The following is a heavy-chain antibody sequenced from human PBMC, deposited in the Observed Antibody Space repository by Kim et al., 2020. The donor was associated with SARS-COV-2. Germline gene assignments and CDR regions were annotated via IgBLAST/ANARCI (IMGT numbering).Heavy chain of an antibody. D-gene: IGHD3-3*01. CDR2: ISAYNGNT. V-gene: IGHV1-18*01. Sequence: ASVKVSCKASGYTFTSYGISWVRQAPGQGLEWMGWISAYNGNTNYAQKLQGRVTMTTDTSTSTAYMELRSLRSDDTAVYYCAAGYYDFWSGPGAFDIWGQGTMVTVSS. J-gene: IGHJ3*02. CDR1: GYTFTSYG. CDR3: AAGYYDFWSGPGAFDI.